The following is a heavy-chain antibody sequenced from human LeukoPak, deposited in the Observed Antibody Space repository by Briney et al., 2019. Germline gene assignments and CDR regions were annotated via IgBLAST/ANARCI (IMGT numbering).Heavy chain of an antibody. CDR3: AKGYYYDSSGYCFDY. D-gene: IGHD3-22*01. V-gene: IGHV3-33*06. Sequence: PGRSLRLSCAASGFTFSSYGMHWVPQAPGKGLEWVAVIWYDGSNKYYADSVKGRFTISRDDSKNTMYLQMTSLRAEDRAVYYCAKGYYYDSSGYCFDYWGQGTLVTVSS. CDR1: GFTFSSYG. CDR2: IWYDGSNK. J-gene: IGHJ4*02.